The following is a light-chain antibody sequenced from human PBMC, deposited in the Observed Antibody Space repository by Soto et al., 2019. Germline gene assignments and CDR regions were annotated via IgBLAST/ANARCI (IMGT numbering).Light chain of an antibody. CDR1: ISNIGAGCD. J-gene: IGLJ3*02. CDR2: NNN. Sequence: QSVLTQPPSVSGAPGQRVTISCTGSISNIGAGCDVHRYQQLPGTAPKLLIYNNNNGPSGVPDRFSGSKSGTSASLAITGFQAENEADYYCQSYDSSLSGSVFGGGTKLTVL. V-gene: IGLV1-40*01. CDR3: QSYDSSLSGSV.